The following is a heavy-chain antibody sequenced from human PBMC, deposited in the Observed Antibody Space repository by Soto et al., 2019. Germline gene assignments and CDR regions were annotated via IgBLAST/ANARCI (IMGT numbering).Heavy chain of an antibody. CDR2: ISGSGGST. D-gene: IGHD3-22*01. CDR3: AKDQDTMIVVVITFLAFDI. CDR1: GFPFDNYA. Sequence: GGSLILSCAASGFPFDNYAMSWVRQAPGKGLEWFSAISGSGGSTYYADSVKGRFTISRDDSKNTLYLQMNSLRAEDTAVYYCAKDQDTMIVVVITFLAFDIWGQGTMVTVS. J-gene: IGHJ3*02. V-gene: IGHV3-23*01.